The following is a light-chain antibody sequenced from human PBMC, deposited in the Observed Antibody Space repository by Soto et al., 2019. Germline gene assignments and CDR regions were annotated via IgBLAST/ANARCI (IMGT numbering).Light chain of an antibody. Sequence: QSALTQPASVSGSLGQSISISCTEDSSDLTYNSVSWYQHHPHKAPKLIIYDVSYRPSGGSTRFSGSQSAGSASLPISGLQAEDEADYYCSSSTPTRGLVFGSGTKVTVL. V-gene: IGLV2-14*01. CDR3: SSSTPTRGLV. CDR2: DVS. CDR1: SSDLTYNS. J-gene: IGLJ1*01.